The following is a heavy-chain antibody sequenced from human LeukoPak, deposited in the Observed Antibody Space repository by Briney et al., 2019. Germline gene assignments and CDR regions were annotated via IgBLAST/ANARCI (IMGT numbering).Heavy chain of an antibody. CDR3: AKDEPFPFAEYFQH. CDR1: GFTFSSYA. V-gene: IGHV3-23*01. CDR2: ISGSGGST. J-gene: IGHJ1*01. D-gene: IGHD1-14*01. Sequence: GGSLRLSCAASGFTFSSYAMSWVRQAPEKGLEWVSAISGSGGSTYYADSVRGRFTISRDNSKNTLYLQMNSLRAEDTAVYYCAKDEPFPFAEYFQHWGQGTLVTVSS.